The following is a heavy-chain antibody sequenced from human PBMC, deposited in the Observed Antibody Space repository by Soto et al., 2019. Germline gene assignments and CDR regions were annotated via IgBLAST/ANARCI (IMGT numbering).Heavy chain of an antibody. D-gene: IGHD1-1*01. CDR2: IKSKRDGGTT. CDR3: VGGWNDF. J-gene: IGHJ4*02. V-gene: IGHV3-15*01. CDR1: GFMFSSAW. Sequence: HLVESGGDLVKPGGSLRLSCAASGFMFSSAWMSWVRQAPGKGLEWVGRIKSKRDGGTTDYAPPVKGRFVISRDDSKNTLYPQMNSRKTDDTAVYYCVGGWNDFWGQGTLVAVSS.